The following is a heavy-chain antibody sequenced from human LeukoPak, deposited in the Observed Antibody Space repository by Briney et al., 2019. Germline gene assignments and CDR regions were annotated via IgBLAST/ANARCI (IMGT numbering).Heavy chain of an antibody. CDR3: ATTSTGDYYYYYMDV. Sequence: SETLSLTSTVSGGSISNYYCSWIRQPPGKGLEWIGYIYYSGSTNYNPSLKSRVTISVDTSSNQFSLKLSSVTAADTAVYYCATTSTGDYYYYYMDVWGKGTTVTVSS. V-gene: IGHV4-59*01. J-gene: IGHJ6*03. CDR2: IYYSGST. CDR1: GGSISNYY. D-gene: IGHD2-8*02.